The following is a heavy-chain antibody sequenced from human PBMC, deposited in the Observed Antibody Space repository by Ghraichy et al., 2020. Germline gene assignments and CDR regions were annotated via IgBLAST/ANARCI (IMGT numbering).Heavy chain of an antibody. CDR1: GGSISSSSYY. J-gene: IGHJ4*02. CDR3: ARRGPVGAIKA. Sequence: SETLSLTCTVSGGSISSSSYYWGWIRQPPGKGLEWIGSIYYSGSTYYNPSLKSRVTISVDTSKNQFSLKLSSVTAADTAVYYCARRGPVGAIKAWGQGTLVTVSS. D-gene: IGHD1-26*01. CDR2: IYYSGST. V-gene: IGHV4-39*01.